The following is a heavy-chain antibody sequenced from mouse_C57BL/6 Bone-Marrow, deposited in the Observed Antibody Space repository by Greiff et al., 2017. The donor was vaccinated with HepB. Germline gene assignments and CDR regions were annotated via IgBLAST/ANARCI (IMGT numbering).Heavy chain of an antibody. CDR3: ARPYSTTVGYFDV. Sequence: EVQGVESGGGLVKPGGSLKLSCAASGFTFSSYAMSWVRQTPEKRLEWVATISDGGSYTYYPDNVKGRFTISRDNAKNNLYLQMSHLRSEDSAMYYCARPYSTTVGYFDVWGTGTTVTVSS. CDR1: GFTFSSYA. D-gene: IGHD1-1*01. V-gene: IGHV5-4*01. CDR2: ISDGGSYT. J-gene: IGHJ1*03.